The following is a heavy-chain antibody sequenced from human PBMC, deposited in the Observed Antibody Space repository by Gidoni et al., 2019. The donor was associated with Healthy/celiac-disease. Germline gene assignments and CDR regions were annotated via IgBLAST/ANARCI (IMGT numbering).Heavy chain of an antibody. CDR1: GFTFSSYG. Sequence: QVQPVEPGGGVVQPGRSLRLSCAAPGFTFSSYGMHWVRQAPGKGLEWVAVISYDGSNKYYADSVKGRFTISRDNSKNTLYLQMNSLRAEDTAVYYCARVGVREYIHLGMDVWGQGTTVTVSS. V-gene: IGHV3-30-3*01. CDR2: ISYDGSNK. J-gene: IGHJ6*02. D-gene: IGHD3-10*01. CDR3: ARVGVREYIHLGMDV.